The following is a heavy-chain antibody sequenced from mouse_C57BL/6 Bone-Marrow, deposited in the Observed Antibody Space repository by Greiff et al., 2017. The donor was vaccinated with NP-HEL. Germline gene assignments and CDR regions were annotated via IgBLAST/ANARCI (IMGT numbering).Heavy chain of an antibody. CDR1: GYTFTEYT. CDR2: FYPGSGSI. Sequence: QVHVKQSGAELVKPGASVKLSCKASGYTFTEYTIHWVKQRSGQGLEWIGWFYPGSGSIKYNEKFKDKATLTADKSSSTVYMELSRLTSEDSAVYFCARHEEDGYYYGSSYFDYWGQGTTLTVSS. CDR3: ARHEEDGYYYGSSYFDY. J-gene: IGHJ2*01. D-gene: IGHD1-1*01. V-gene: IGHV1-62-2*01.